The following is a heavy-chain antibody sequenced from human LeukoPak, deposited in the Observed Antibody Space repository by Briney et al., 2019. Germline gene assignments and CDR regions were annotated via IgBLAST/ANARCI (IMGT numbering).Heavy chain of an antibody. D-gene: IGHD3-22*01. J-gene: IGHJ4*02. Sequence: GGSLRLSCAASGFTVSGNYMHWVRQAPGKGLEWVAIIYSGGTAYYADSVKGRFTISRDSSKNTLYLQMKSLRAEDTAVYYCAKAFVVYYDSSGPFDSWGQGTLVTVSS. CDR1: GFTVSGNY. CDR2: IYSGGTA. V-gene: IGHV3-53*01. CDR3: AKAFVVYYDSSGPFDS.